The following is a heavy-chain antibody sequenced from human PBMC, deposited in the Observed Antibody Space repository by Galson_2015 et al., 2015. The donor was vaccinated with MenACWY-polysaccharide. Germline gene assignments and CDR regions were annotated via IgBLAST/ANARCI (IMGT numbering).Heavy chain of an antibody. Sequence: SLRLSCAASGFSFSTYWMHWVRHAPGKGLVWVSYISSGGTIYYADSVKGRFTISRDDAKNSLYLQMNSLRDDDTAVYYCARVLKGLVGAPPDNWGQGIQVTVSS. CDR3: ARVLKGLVGAPPDN. CDR2: ISSGGTI. J-gene: IGHJ4*02. V-gene: IGHV3-69-1*01. CDR1: GFSFSTYW. D-gene: IGHD1-26*01.